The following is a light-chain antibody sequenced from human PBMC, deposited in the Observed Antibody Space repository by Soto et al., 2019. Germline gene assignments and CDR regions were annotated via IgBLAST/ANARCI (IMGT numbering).Light chain of an antibody. J-gene: IGLJ1*01. CDR3: SSYAGSSNV. Sequence: QSVLTQPPSVSGAPGQRVTISCTGSSSNIGAGYDVHWYQQVPGTAPKLLIYGNNNRPSGVPDRFSGSKSGTSASLAITRLQAEDEADYYCSSYAGSSNVFGTGTKLTVL. CDR2: GNN. V-gene: IGLV1-40*01. CDR1: SSNIGAGYD.